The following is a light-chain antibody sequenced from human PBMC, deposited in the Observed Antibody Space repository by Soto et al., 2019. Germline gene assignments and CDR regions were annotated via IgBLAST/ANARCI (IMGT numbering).Light chain of an antibody. CDR1: SSDVGGYKF. J-gene: IGLJ1*01. CDR3: SSYTSGSHYV. CDR2: DVS. V-gene: IGLV2-14*01. Sequence: QSVLTQPASVSGSPGQSITISCTGTSSDVGGYKFVSWYQQHPGKAPKFIIYDVSIRPSGVSNRSSGSKSGNTASLTISGLQAEDEADYYCSSYTSGSHYVFGTGTKLTVL.